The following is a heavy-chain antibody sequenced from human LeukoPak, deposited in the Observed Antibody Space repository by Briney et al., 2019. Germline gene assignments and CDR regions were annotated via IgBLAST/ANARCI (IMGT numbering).Heavy chain of an antibody. CDR2: IWYDGSNK. Sequence: PGGSLRLSCAASGFTFDDYAMSWVRQAPGKGLEWVAVIWYDGSNKYYADSVKGRFTISRDNSKNTLYLQMNSLRAEDTAVYYCARSESFDYWGQGTLVTVSS. CDR3: ARSESFDY. D-gene: IGHD5-24*01. J-gene: IGHJ4*02. V-gene: IGHV3-33*08. CDR1: GFTFDDYA.